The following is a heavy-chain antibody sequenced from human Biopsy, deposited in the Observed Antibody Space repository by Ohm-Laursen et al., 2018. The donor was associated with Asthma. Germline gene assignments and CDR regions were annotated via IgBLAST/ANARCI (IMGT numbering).Heavy chain of an antibody. CDR3: ARGAYYDFWSGYSRPIPGYYGMDV. D-gene: IGHD3-3*01. Sequence: SLRLSCSAPGFTFSSYGIHWVRQAPGKGLEWVACISYDGSNKYYADSVKGRSTISRDNSKNTVYLQMISLRVEDASVYYCARGAYYDFWSGYSRPIPGYYGMDVWGHGTTVTVSS. V-gene: IGHV3-30*03. CDR2: ISYDGSNK. CDR1: GFTFSSYG. J-gene: IGHJ6*02.